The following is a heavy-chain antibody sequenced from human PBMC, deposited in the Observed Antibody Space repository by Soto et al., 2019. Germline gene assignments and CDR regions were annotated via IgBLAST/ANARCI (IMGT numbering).Heavy chain of an antibody. CDR2: IIPILGIA. CDR3: AREGQLVPQFDY. V-gene: IGHV1-69*08. CDR1: GGTFSSYT. D-gene: IGHD6-6*01. Sequence: QVQLVQSGAEVKKPGSSVKVSCKASGGTFSSYTISWVRQAPGQGLEWMGRIIPILGIANYAQKFQGRVPITADKSTSTAYMELSSLRPEDTAVYYCAREGQLVPQFDYWGQGTLVTVSS. J-gene: IGHJ4*02.